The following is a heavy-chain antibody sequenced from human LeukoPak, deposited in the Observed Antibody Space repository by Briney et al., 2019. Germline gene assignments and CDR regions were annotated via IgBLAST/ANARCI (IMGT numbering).Heavy chain of an antibody. V-gene: IGHV3-30*18. CDR1: GFTFSSYG. Sequence: PGGSLRLSCAASGFTFSSYGMHWVRQAPGKGLEWVAVISHDGSNKYYADSVKGRFTISRDNSKNTLYLQMNSLRAEDTAVYYCAKGGAFDIWGQGTMVTVSS. CDR3: AKGGAFDI. CDR2: ISHDGSNK. J-gene: IGHJ3*02.